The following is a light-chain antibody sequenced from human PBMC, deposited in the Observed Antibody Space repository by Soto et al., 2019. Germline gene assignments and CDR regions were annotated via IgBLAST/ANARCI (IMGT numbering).Light chain of an antibody. Sequence: EIVITQSPSTLSVSTGERATLSCRASQSVRSNLAWYQQKPGQAPRLLIYGASTSATGIPARFSGSGSGTEFTLTISSLQSEDFAVYYCQQYNNWPRTFGQGTKV. J-gene: IGKJ1*01. V-gene: IGKV3-15*01. CDR1: QSVRSN. CDR3: QQYNNWPRT. CDR2: GAS.